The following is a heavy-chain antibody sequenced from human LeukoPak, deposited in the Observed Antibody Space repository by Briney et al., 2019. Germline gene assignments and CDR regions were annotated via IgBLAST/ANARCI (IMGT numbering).Heavy chain of an antibody. Sequence: GGSLRLSCAASGFTFSSYAMSWVRQAPGKGLEWVSAISGSGGSTYYADSVKGRFTISRDNSKNTLYLQMNSLRAEDTAVYYCAKGFESGPLGKGLDAFDIWGQGTMVTVSS. CDR2: ISGSGGST. CDR1: GFTFSSYA. CDR3: AKGFESGPLGKGLDAFDI. D-gene: IGHD7-27*01. J-gene: IGHJ3*02. V-gene: IGHV3-23*01.